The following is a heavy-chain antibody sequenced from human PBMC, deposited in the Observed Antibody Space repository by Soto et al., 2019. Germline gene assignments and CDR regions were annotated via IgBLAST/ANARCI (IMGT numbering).Heavy chain of an antibody. CDR2: ISAYNGNT. CDR1: GYSFTDYH. D-gene: IGHD3-22*01. V-gene: IGHV1-18*04. J-gene: IGHJ5*02. Sequence: ASVKVSCKASGYSFTDYHIHWVRQAPGQGLEWMGWISAYNGNTNYAQKLQGRVTMTTDTSTSTAYMELRSLRSDDTAVYYCARDSDYDSSGYSLPGRWFDPWGQGTLVTVSS. CDR3: ARDSDYDSSGYSLPGRWFDP.